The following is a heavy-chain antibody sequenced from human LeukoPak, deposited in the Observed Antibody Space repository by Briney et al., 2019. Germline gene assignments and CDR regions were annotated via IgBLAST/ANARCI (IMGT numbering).Heavy chain of an antibody. CDR3: VREVSSGSFDY. CDR2: ISNDGSNG. J-gene: IGHJ4*02. CDR1: GFTFSSYA. Sequence: GGSLRLSCAASGFTFSSYAMHWVRQAPGRGLEWVTVISNDGSNGYYAVSVKGRFTISRDNSQNTLYVQMSSLSPEDTAVYYCVREVSSGSFDYWGQGTLVTVSS. V-gene: IGHV3-30*14. D-gene: IGHD6-19*01.